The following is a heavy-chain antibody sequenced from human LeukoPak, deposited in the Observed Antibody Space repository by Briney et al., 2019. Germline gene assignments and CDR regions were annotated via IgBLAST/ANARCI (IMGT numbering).Heavy chain of an antibody. CDR3: ARSRSPYYYYGMDV. Sequence: GASVKVSCKASGYTFTGYYIHWVRQAPGQGLEWMGWINPNSGGTNYAQKFQGRVTMTRDTSISTAYMELSRLRSDDTAVYYCARSRSPYYYYGMDVWGQGTTVTVSS. V-gene: IGHV1-2*02. J-gene: IGHJ6*02. D-gene: IGHD5/OR15-5a*01. CDR2: INPNSGGT. CDR1: GYTFTGYY.